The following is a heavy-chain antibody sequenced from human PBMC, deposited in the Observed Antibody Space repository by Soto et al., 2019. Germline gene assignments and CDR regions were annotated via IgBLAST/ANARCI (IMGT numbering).Heavy chain of an antibody. V-gene: IGHV3-30*04. CDR2: ISSDGRKT. Sequence: QVQLVESGGRVVQAGTSLSVSCAASGFSFGSSSMHWGRQAPGGGPEWVASISSDGRKTYYSESAKGRFTISRDNSKNIVYLEMDRLRLDDTAIYFCARDPGVDFWSGVFDPWGQGTVVTVSS. J-gene: IGHJ5*02. D-gene: IGHD3-3*01. CDR3: ARDPGVDFWSGVFDP. CDR1: GFSFGSSS.